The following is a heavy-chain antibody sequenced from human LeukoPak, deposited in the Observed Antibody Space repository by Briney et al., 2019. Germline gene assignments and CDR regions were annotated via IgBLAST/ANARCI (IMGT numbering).Heavy chain of an antibody. J-gene: IGHJ4*02. D-gene: IGHD5-12*01. Sequence: ASVKVSCKVSGYSLTELSMHWVRQTPGKGLEWMGGFDPEAGEIIYAQKFQGRVTMTEDTSTDTAYMELSSLRSEDTAVYYCARGRGYSGYDPADWGQGTLVTVSS. CDR1: GYSLTELS. CDR3: ARGRGYSGYDPAD. CDR2: FDPEAGEI. V-gene: IGHV1-24*01.